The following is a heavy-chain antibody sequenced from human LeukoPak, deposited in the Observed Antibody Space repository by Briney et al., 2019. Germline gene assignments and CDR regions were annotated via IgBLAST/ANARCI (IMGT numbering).Heavy chain of an antibody. CDR3: ARDLLGGYSYGYYYYYGMDV. CDR2: IYYSGST. V-gene: IGHV4-39*07. CDR1: GGSISSSSYY. J-gene: IGHJ6*02. D-gene: IGHD5-18*01. Sequence: PSETLSLTCTVSGGSISSSSYYWGWIRQPPGKGLEWIGSIYYSGSTYYNPSLKSRVTISVDTSKTQFSLKLSSVTAADTAVYYCARDLLGGYSYGYYYYYGMDVWGQGTTVTVSS.